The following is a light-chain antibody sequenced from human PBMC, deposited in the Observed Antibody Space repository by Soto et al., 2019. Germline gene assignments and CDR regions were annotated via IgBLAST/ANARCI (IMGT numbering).Light chain of an antibody. CDR3: ISYTTDDTFL. Sequence: QSSLTQPPSVSGSPGQSITVSCTGTSSDIGASNFVSWYQHLPGRAPKVIIFEATNRPSGVSNRFSGSKSGITASLTISGLQADYVAEYFCISYTTDDTFLFGKVTKVTV. J-gene: IGLJ1*01. V-gene: IGLV2-14*01. CDR2: EAT. CDR1: SSDIGASNF.